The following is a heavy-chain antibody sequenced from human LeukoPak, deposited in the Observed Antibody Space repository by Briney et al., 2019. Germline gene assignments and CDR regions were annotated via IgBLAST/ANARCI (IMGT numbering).Heavy chain of an antibody. Sequence: PGGSLRLSCAASGFTFSTYWMTWVRQAPGKGLEWVANIKQDGSEKYYVDSVKGRFTISRDNAKSSLYLQMNSPRAEDTAMYYCARLRYYYDSSGYPAAFDIWGQGTMATVSS. CDR3: ARLRYYYDSSGYPAAFDI. CDR1: GFTFSTYW. CDR2: IKQDGSEK. J-gene: IGHJ3*02. D-gene: IGHD3-22*01. V-gene: IGHV3-7*01.